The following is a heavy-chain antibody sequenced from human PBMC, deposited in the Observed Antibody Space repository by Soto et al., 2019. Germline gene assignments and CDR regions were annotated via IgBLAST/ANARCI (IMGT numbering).Heavy chain of an antibody. CDR2: INAGNGNT. CDR3: ARSKYYYDSSGYYYGLDY. Sequence: QVQLVQSGAEVKKPGASVKVSCKASGYTFTSYAMHWVRQAPGQRLEWMGWINAGNGNTKYSQKFQGRVTITRDTSASTAYMELSSLRSEDTAVYYCARSKYYYDSSGYYYGLDYWGPGTLVTVSS. D-gene: IGHD3-22*01. CDR1: GYTFTSYA. V-gene: IGHV1-3*01. J-gene: IGHJ4*02.